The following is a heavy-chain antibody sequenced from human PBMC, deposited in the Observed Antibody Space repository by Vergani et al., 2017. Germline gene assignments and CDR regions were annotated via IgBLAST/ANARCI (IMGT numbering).Heavy chain of an antibody. CDR3: AKDRARAKNYYYYMDV. Sequence: EVQLVESGGGLVQPGRSLRLSCAASGFTFDDYAMHWVRQAPGKGLEWVSGISWNSGSIGYADSVKGRFTISRDNGKTSLYLQMNGLRAEDTALYYCAKDRARAKNYYYYMDVWGKGTTVTVSS. CDR2: ISWNSGSI. V-gene: IGHV3-9*01. CDR1: GFTFDDYA. D-gene: IGHD4/OR15-4a*01. J-gene: IGHJ6*03.